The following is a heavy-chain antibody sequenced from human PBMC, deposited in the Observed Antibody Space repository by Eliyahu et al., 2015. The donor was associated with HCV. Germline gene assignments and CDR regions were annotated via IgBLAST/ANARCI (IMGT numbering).Heavy chain of an antibody. CDR3: AKDGLLWFGDPLVMGYYMDV. D-gene: IGHD3-10*01. J-gene: IGHJ6*03. CDR2: ISYDGSNK. CDR1: GFTFSSYG. V-gene: IGHV3-30*18. Sequence: QVQLVESGGGVVQPGRSLRLSCAASGFTFSSYGMHXVRQAPGKGLXWVAVISYDGSNKYYADSVKGRFTISRDNSKNTLYLQMNSLRAEDTAVYYCAKDGLLWFGDPLVMGYYMDVWGKGTTVTVSS.